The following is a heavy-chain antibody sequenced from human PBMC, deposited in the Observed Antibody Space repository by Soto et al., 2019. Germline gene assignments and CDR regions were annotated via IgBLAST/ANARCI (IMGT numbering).Heavy chain of an antibody. CDR2: ISAYNGNT. CDR1: GYTFTSYG. V-gene: IGHV1-18*01. J-gene: IGHJ4*02. D-gene: IGHD4-17*01. Sequence: VASVKVSCKASGYTFTSYGISWVRQAPGQGLEWMGWISAYNGNTNYAQKLQGRVTMTTDTSTSTAYMELRSLRSDDTAVYYCAGQDYGGILYYWGQGTLVTVYS. CDR3: AGQDYGGILYY.